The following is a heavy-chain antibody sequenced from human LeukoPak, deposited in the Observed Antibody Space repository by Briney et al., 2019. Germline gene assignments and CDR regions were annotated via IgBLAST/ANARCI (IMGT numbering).Heavy chain of an antibody. J-gene: IGHJ5*02. Sequence: SETLSLTCTVSGGSISSSSYYWGWIRQPPGKGLEWIGSIYYSGSTYYNPSLKSRVTISVDTSKNQFSLKLSSVTAADTAVYYCAREAPRVMYQLPGDWFDPWGQGTLVTVSS. D-gene: IGHD2-2*01. V-gene: IGHV4-39*07. CDR3: AREAPRVMYQLPGDWFDP. CDR2: IYYSGST. CDR1: GGSISSSSYY.